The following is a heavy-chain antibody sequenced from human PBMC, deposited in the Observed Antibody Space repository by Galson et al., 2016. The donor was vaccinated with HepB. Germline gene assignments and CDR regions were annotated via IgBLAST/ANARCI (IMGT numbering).Heavy chain of an antibody. CDR1: GFTFSDYW. D-gene: IGHD4-23*01. J-gene: IGHJ4*02. CDR2: IRQDGSHK. Sequence: SLRLSCAVSGFTFSDYWMSWVRQAPGKGLEWVANIRQDGSHKDYVKSVKGRFTTFRDNAKNLLFLDMKSLRVEDTAVYYCVRDSWGRGVTPMDYWGQGTLVIVSS. CDR3: VRDSWGRGVTPMDY. V-gene: IGHV3-7*03.